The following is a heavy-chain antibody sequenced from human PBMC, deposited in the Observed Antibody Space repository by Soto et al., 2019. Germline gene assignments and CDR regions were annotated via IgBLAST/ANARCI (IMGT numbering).Heavy chain of an antibody. D-gene: IGHD3-16*01. J-gene: IGHJ4*02. Sequence: PSETLSLTCAVYAGSFSGYYWSWIRQPPGKGLEWIGEINHSGSTNYNPSLKSRVTISVDTSKNQFSLKLSPVTAAETAVYYCARGNLGAAHYYFDYWGQGTLVT. CDR3: ARGNLGAAHYYFDY. V-gene: IGHV4-34*01. CDR2: INHSGST. CDR1: AGSFSGYY.